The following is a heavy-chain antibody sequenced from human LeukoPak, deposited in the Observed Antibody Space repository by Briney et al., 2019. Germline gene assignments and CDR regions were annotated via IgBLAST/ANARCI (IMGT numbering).Heavy chain of an antibody. V-gene: IGHV4-39*01. D-gene: IGHD6-6*01. J-gene: IGHJ4*02. Sequence: PSETLSLTCTVSGGSISSSSYYWGWIRQPPGKGLEWIGSIYYSGSTYYNPSLKSRVTISVDTSKNQFSLKLSSVTAADTAVYYCARHRGAIIIAARQYYFDYWGQGTLVTVSS. CDR3: ARHRGAIIIAARQYYFDY. CDR1: GGSISSSSYY. CDR2: IYYSGST.